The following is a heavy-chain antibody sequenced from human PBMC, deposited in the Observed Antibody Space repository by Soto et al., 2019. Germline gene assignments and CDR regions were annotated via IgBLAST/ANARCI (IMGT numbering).Heavy chain of an antibody. D-gene: IGHD2-2*01. V-gene: IGHV1-2*04. Sequence: ASVKVSCRASGYTFTGYYMHGVRQAPGQGLEWMGWINPNSGGTNYAQKFQGWVTMTRDTSISTAYMDLSRRRSDDTAVYYCARGYCSRTSTIACGMYVCGQGTTVTV. CDR3: ARGYCSRTSTIACGMYV. J-gene: IGHJ6*02. CDR2: INPNSGGT. CDR1: GYTFTGYY.